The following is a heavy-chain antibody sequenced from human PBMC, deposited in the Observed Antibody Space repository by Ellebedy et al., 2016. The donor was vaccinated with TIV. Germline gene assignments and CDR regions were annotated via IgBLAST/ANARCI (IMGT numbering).Heavy chain of an antibody. J-gene: IGHJ4*02. Sequence: GGSLRLSXAASGFSFGSYWMTWVRQAPGKGLEWVANINQDGSGKYYVDSVKGQFTISRDNAKNSLYLQMNSLRAEDTAVYYCARLGCSSTSCYDYWGQGTLVTVSS. CDR2: INQDGSGK. D-gene: IGHD2-2*01. CDR3: ARLGCSSTSCYDY. V-gene: IGHV3-7*01. CDR1: GFSFGSYW.